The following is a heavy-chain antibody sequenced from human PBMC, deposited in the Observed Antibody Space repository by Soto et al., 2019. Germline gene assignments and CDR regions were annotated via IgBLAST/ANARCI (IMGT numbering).Heavy chain of an antibody. CDR3: ARHPPGGYDEGDY. V-gene: IGHV4-31*03. Sequence: SETLSLTCTVSGDSISSGGYYWSWIRQLPGKGLEWIGYIYSNGYTYYNPSLESRVTISLDTSNNQFSLKLTSVTAADTAMYYCARHPPGGYDEGDYWGQGTLVTVSS. D-gene: IGHD5-12*01. CDR1: GDSISSGGYY. J-gene: IGHJ4*02. CDR2: IYSNGYT.